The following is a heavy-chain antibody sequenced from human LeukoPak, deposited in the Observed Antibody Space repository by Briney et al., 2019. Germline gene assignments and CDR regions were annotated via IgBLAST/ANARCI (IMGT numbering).Heavy chain of an antibody. CDR3: ARFADDDFWSGYYLFDYYYYGMDV. CDR1: GYTFTSNY. CDR2: IAPSSGTT. Sequence: ASVKVSCKASGYTFTSNYMHWVRQAPGQGLEWMGVIAPSSGTTSYAQKFQGRVTMTRNTSISTAYMELSSLRSEDTAVYYCARFADDDFWSGYYLFDYYYYGMDVWGQGTTVTVSS. V-gene: IGHV1-46*01. D-gene: IGHD3-3*01. J-gene: IGHJ6*02.